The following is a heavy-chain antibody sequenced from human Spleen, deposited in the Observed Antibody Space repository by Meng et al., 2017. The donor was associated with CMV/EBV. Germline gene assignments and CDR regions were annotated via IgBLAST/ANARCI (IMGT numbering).Heavy chain of an antibody. Sequence: GESLKISCAASGFAFDEYAMHWVRQAPGKGLEWVSLISWNGGDTYYADSVKGRFTISRDNAKNSLYLQMNSLRAEDTAVYYCARGSAKAWNYPDYWGQGTLVTVSS. CDR1: GFAFDEYA. CDR3: ARGSAKAWNYPDY. V-gene: IGHV3-43D*03. J-gene: IGHJ4*02. D-gene: IGHD1-1*01. CDR2: ISWNGGDT.